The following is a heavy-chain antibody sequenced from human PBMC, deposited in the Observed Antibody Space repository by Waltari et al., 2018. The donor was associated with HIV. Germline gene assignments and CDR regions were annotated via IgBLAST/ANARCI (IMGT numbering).Heavy chain of an antibody. J-gene: IGHJ4*02. CDR1: GYTFTSYD. V-gene: IGHV1-8*01. D-gene: IGHD6-19*01. Sequence: QVQLVQSGAEVKKPGASVKVSCKASGYTFTSYDINWVRQATGQGLEWMGWMNHNSAATAYAQKFQGRITMTSNTSISTVYMELSSLTSEETAVYYCVRAAIYSRGCFDYWGQGTLVTVSS. CDR3: VRAAIYSRGCFDY. CDR2: MNHNSAAT.